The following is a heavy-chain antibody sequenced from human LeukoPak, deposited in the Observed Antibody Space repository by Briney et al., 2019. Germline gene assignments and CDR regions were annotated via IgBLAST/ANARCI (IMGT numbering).Heavy chain of an antibody. J-gene: IGHJ6*03. CDR2: INPSGGST. CDR1: GYTFTSYY. V-gene: IGHV1-46*01. Sequence: GASVKVSCKASGYTFTSYYMHWVRQAPGQGLEWMGIINPSGGSTSYAQKFQGRVTITRNTSISTAYMELSSLRSEDTAVYYCARQGVPAAYFYYYYYMDVWGKGTTVTVSS. D-gene: IGHD2-2*01. CDR3: ARQGVPAAYFYYYYYMDV.